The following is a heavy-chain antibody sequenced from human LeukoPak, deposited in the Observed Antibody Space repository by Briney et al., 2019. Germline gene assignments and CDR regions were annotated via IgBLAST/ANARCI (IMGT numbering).Heavy chain of an antibody. D-gene: IGHD6-13*01. CDR1: GFTFSSYA. CDR3: ARVQGIAAAMIDY. J-gene: IGHJ4*02. V-gene: IGHV3-23*01. CDR2: ISGSGGST. Sequence: GGSLRLSCAASGFTFSSYAMSWVRQAPGKGLEWVSAISGSGGSTYYADSVEGRFTISRDNSKNTLYLQMNSLRAEDTAVYYCARVQGIAAAMIDYWGQGTLVTVSS.